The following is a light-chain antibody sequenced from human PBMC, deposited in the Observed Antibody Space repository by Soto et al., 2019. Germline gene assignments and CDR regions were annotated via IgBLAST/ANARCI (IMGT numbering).Light chain of an antibody. V-gene: IGKV1-8*01. CDR1: HVVSNY. CDR3: QHYYSYPYT. CDR2: AAS. J-gene: IGKJ2*01. Sequence: AIRMTQSPSSLSASIGDRVTITCRARHVVSNYLAWYQQKPGKAPKALIYAASSLQSGVPSRFSGSGSGTDFSLTISFLQSEDFATYYCQHYYSYPYTFGQGTTLQMK.